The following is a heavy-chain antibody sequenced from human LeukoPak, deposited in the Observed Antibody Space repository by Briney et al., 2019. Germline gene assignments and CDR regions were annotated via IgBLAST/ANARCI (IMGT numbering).Heavy chain of an antibody. CDR2: IYYNGRT. V-gene: IGHV4-31*03. CDR1: SGSISSGGYY. Sequence: SQTLSLTCTVSSGSISSGGYYWSWIRQHPGKGLEWIGYIYYNGRTYYNPSLKSRVTISVDTSENQFSLKLASVTAADTAVYFCARAFGASWYYFDYWGQGTLVTASS. D-gene: IGHD6-13*01. CDR3: ARAFGASWYYFDY. J-gene: IGHJ4*02.